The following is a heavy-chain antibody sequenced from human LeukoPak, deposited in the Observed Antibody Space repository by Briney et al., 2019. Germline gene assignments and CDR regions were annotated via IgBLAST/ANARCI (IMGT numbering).Heavy chain of an antibody. D-gene: IGHD3-22*01. V-gene: IGHV3-20*04. CDR3: ARESYYYDSSGPLGAFDI. CDR2: INWNGGST. CDR1: GFTFDDYG. J-gene: IGHJ3*02. Sequence: GGSLRLSCAASGFTFDDYGMSWVRQAPGKGLEWVSGINWNGGSTGYADSVKGRFTISRDNAKNSLYLQMNSLRAEDTALYYCARESYYYDSSGPLGAFDIWGQGTMVTVSS.